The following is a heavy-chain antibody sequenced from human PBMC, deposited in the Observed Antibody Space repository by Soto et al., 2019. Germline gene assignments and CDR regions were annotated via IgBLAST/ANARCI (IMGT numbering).Heavy chain of an antibody. CDR2: ISSSGGTK. CDR3: ARAFLWIDS. CDR1: GFTFSTFS. D-gene: IGHD2-21*01. Sequence: EVQLVESGGGLVQPGGSLRLSCAASGFTFSTFSMHWVRQSPGKGLEWISYISSSGGTKYYGDSEEGRFTISRDNAKSLLYLQMNSRRVEDTAIYYCARAFLWIDSWGQGTPVTVSS. V-gene: IGHV3-48*01. J-gene: IGHJ4*02.